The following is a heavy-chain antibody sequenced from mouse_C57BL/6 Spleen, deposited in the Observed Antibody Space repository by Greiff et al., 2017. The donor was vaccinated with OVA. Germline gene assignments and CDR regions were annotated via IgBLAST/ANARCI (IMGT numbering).Heavy chain of an antibody. CDR1: GHTFTSYW. D-gene: IGHD3-2*02. Sequence: VQLQQPGAELVKPGASVKVSCKASGHTFTSYWMHWVKQRPGQGLEWIGRIHPSDSDTNYNQKFKGKATLTVDKSSSTAYMQLSSLTSEDSAVYYCAIPQLREEDYFDYWGQGTTLTVSS. CDR2: IHPSDSDT. CDR3: AIPQLREEDYFDY. J-gene: IGHJ2*01. V-gene: IGHV1-74*01.